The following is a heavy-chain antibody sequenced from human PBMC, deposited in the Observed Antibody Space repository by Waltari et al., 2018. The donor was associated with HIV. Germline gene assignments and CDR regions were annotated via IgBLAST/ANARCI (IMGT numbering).Heavy chain of an antibody. CDR2: IRSKPYGGTT. CDR3: TREGITIRPAEY. D-gene: IGHD6-6*01. V-gene: IGHV3-49*02. Sequence: MSWVRQAPGKGLEWVGFIRSKPYGGTTEYAASVKGRFTISRDESKNIAYLQMNSLKTEDTAIYYCTREGITIRPAEYWGQGTLVTVSS. J-gene: IGHJ4*02.